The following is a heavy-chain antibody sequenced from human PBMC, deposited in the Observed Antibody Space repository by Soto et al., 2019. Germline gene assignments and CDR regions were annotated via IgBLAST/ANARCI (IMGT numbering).Heavy chain of an antibody. CDR2: MLYSGLT. D-gene: IGHD2-15*01. V-gene: IGHV4-39*01. Sequence: SETLSLTCSVSGYSVSSSDYYWAWLRQPPGKGLEWIGSMLYSGLTYYNPSLKSRVTLSVDTSKNQFSVRLNSVTASDTAVYYCAPLSVSLSGPYGIHVWGQGTTVTVSS. CDR3: APLSVSLSGPYGIHV. J-gene: IGHJ6*02. CDR1: GYSVSSSDYY.